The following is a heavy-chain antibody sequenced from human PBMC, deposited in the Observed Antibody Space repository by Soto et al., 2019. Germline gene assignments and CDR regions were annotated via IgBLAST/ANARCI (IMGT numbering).Heavy chain of an antibody. CDR3: AKVERAVAGIID. CDR1: GFTFSSYA. CDR2: ISVSVGST. V-gene: IGHV3-23*01. D-gene: IGHD6-19*01. J-gene: IGHJ4*02. Sequence: EVQLLESGGGLVQPGGSLRLYCAASGFTFSSYAMSWVRQAPGKGLDWVSGISVSVGSTYYADSVNGRFTISRDNSNNTLYLQMNSLRAEDTCVYYCAKVERAVAGIIDWGQGTLVTVSS.